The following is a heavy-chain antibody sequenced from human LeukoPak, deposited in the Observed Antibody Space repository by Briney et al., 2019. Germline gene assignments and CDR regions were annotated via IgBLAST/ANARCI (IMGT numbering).Heavy chain of an antibody. CDR3: ARDRFGGSPGWFDP. V-gene: IGHV4-59*01. CDR2: IYYSGST. D-gene: IGHD3-16*01. J-gene: IGHJ5*02. CDR1: GGSISSYY. Sequence: PSETLSLTCTVSGGSISSYYWSWIRQPPGKGLEWIGYIYYSGSTNYNPSLKSRVTISVDTSKNQFSLKLSSVTAADTAVYYCARDRFGGSPGWFDPWGQGTLVTVSS.